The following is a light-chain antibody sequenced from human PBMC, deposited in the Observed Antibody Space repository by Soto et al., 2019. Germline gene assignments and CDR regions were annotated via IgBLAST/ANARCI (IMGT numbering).Light chain of an antibody. CDR3: QQLNTFLMYS. V-gene: IGKV1-9*01. J-gene: IGKJ2*03. CDR2: AAS. CDR1: QDITTY. Sequence: DIQWTQSPSFLSASVGDRVTISCRASQDITTYLAWYQQKPGKAPYLLIYAASILQSGVPSRFSGSGSGTEFTLTISSLQPEDFATYYCQQLNTFLMYSFGQGPKLEIK.